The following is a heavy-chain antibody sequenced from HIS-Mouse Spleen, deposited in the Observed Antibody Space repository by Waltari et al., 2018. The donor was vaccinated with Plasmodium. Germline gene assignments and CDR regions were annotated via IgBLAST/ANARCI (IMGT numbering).Heavy chain of an antibody. J-gene: IGHJ4*02. CDR2: IYYSGST. CDR3: ARSIAATVTFYFDY. CDR1: GGPISSGGYY. D-gene: IGHD6-13*01. V-gene: IGHV4-31*03. Sequence: VQLQESGPGLVKPSQPLSLTCTVPGGPISSGGYYWSWIRQHPGKGLEWIGYIYYSGSTYYNPSLKSRVTISVDTSKNQFSLKLSSVTAADTAVYYCARSIAATVTFYFDYWGQGTLVTVSS.